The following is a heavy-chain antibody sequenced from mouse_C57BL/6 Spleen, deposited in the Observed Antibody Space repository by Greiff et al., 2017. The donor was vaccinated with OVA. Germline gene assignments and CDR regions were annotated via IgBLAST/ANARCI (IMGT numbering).Heavy chain of an antibody. D-gene: IGHD2-5*01. V-gene: IGHV5-17*01. Sequence: EVKLVESGGGLVKPGGSLKLSCAASGFTFSDYGMHWVRQAPEKGLEWVAYISSGSSTIYYADTVKGRFTISRDNAKNTLFLQMISLRSEDTAMYYCARDYSNYEAWFAYWGQGTLVTVSA. J-gene: IGHJ3*01. CDR1: GFTFSDYG. CDR3: ARDYSNYEAWFAY. CDR2: ISSGSSTI.